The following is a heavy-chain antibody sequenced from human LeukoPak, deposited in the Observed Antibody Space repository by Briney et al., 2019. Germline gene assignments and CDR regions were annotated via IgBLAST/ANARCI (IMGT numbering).Heavy chain of an antibody. V-gene: IGHV3-30-3*01. D-gene: IGHD1-1*01. CDR1: GFTFRNYV. CDR2: TSSDLNVK. Sequence: GGSLRLSCAASGFTFRNYVIHWVRQAPGKGLEWVAVTSSDLNVKLYADSVKGRFTISRDNAKNSLYLQMNSLRVEDTAVYYCARLGLEVGGPNWFDPWGQGTLVTVSS. J-gene: IGHJ5*02. CDR3: ARLGLEVGGPNWFDP.